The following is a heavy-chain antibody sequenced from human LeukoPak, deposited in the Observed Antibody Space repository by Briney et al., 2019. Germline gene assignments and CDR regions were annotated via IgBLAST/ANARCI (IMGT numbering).Heavy chain of an antibody. D-gene: IGHD3-22*01. J-gene: IGHJ5*02. CDR3: ARRWLGLLNWFDP. CDR1: GGSISSSSYY. V-gene: IGHV4-39*07. CDR2: IYYSGST. Sequence: PSETLSLTCTVSGGSISSSSYYWGWIRQPPGKGLEWIGSIYYSGSTYYNPSLKSRVTISVDTSKNQFSLKLSSVTAADTAVYYCARRWLGLLNWFDPWGQGTLVTVSS.